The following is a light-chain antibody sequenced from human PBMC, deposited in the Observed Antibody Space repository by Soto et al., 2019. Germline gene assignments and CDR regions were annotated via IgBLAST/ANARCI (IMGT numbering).Light chain of an antibody. Sequence: ETVLTQSPATLSLSPGDEATLSCKASQTITKYLAWYQQKPGQAPRLLIYESSERASGVPSRFRGGGSGTDFTLTISSLAPEDFAFYYCQQRASGPWTFGQGTRVEL. CDR3: QQRASGPWT. CDR1: QTITKY. J-gene: IGKJ1*01. CDR2: ESS. V-gene: IGKV3-11*01.